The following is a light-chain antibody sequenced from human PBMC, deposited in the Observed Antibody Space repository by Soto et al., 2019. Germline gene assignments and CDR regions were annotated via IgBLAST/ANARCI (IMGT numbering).Light chain of an antibody. V-gene: IGLV2-23*02. J-gene: IGLJ3*02. CDR1: SNDVWTYNL. CDR2: EAS. CDR3: CSYGRRRTFGVV. Sequence: QSALTQPASVSGSPGQSITISCTATSNDVWTYNLVSWYQQHPCKDPKLLLFEASKRPLETSVRCSGSKSVNTASLTITGLQAGDECHYYCCSYGRRRTFGVVFGGRTQLTVL.